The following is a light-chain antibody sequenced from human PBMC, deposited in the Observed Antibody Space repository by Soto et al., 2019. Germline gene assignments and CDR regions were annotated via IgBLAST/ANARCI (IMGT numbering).Light chain of an antibody. CDR2: GAS. J-gene: IGKJ5*01. CDR1: QSISSW. Sequence: DIQMTQSPSTLSASVGDRVTITCRASQSISSWLAWYQQKPGKAPKLLIYGASSLESGVPSRFSGSGSGTEFTLTISSLQPDDFATYYCQQYNSFWTFGQGTRLEIK. V-gene: IGKV1-5*01. CDR3: QQYNSFWT.